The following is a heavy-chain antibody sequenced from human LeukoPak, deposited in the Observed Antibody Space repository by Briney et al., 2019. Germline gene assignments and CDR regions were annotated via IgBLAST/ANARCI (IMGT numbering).Heavy chain of an antibody. CDR3: ARDSRRDGYNFFDY. Sequence: ASVKVSCKASGYIFTAYYMYWVRQAPGQGLEWMGWINPNSGDTNYAQKFQGRVTMTRDTSISTAYMELSSLRSDDTAVYYCARDSRRDGYNFFDYWGQGTLVTVSS. D-gene: IGHD5-24*01. J-gene: IGHJ4*02. V-gene: IGHV1-2*02. CDR1: GYIFTAYY. CDR2: INPNSGDT.